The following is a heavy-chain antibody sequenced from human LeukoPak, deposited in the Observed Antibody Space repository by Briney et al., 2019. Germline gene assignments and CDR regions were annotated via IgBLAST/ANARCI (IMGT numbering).Heavy chain of an antibody. CDR1: GFTFSGFA. J-gene: IGHJ6*01. D-gene: IGHD1-26*01. CDR2: ISGSGDNT. CDR3: AKMKGHPLPKYYMDV. Sequence: GGSLRLSCAASGFTFSGFAMSCVRRTPAKGLEWVSGISGSGDNTLYADSVKGRFTISRDNSKNRLYLEMNSLRAEDTAIYYCAKMKGHPLPKYYMDVWGQGTTVAVSS. V-gene: IGHV3-23*01.